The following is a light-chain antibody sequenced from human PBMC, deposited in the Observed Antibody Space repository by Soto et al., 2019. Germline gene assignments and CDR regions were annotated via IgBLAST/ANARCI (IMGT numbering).Light chain of an antibody. Sequence: QSPLTQPASVSGSPGQSITISCTGTSSDVGGYNYVSWYQQHPGKAPKLMIYDVSNRPSGVSNRFSGSKSGNTASLTISGLQAEDEADYYCSSYTSSSTLEVFGGGTKVTVL. V-gene: IGLV2-14*01. J-gene: IGLJ3*02. CDR2: DVS. CDR1: SSDVGGYNY. CDR3: SSYTSSSTLEV.